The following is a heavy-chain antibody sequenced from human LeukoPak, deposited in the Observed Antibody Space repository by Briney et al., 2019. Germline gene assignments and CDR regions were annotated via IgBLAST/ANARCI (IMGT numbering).Heavy chain of an antibody. J-gene: IGHJ4*02. CDR1: GFTFSSYE. CDR2: ISSSGSTI. V-gene: IGHV3-48*03. D-gene: IGHD3-10*01. CDR3: AKVQYYYGSGTQDY. Sequence: GGSLRLSCAASGFTFSSYEMNWVRQAPGKGREWVSYISSSGSTIYYADSVKGRFTISRDNSKNTLYLQMNSLRAEDTAVYYCAKVQYYYGSGTQDYWGQGTLVTVSS.